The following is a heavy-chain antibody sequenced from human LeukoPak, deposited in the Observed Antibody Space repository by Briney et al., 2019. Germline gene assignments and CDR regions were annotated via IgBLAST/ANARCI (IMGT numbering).Heavy chain of an antibody. D-gene: IGHD5-24*01. J-gene: IGHJ4*02. CDR3: ARTDGDGYNFLDY. CDR2: ISGYNGKT. Sequence: ASVKVSCKATSRISWVRQAPGQGLEWMGWISGYNGKTNYAQKFQGRVTMTTDSSTNTAYMDLRSLRSDDTAVYYCARTDGDGYNFLDYWGQGTLVTVSS. CDR1: TSR. V-gene: IGHV1-18*01.